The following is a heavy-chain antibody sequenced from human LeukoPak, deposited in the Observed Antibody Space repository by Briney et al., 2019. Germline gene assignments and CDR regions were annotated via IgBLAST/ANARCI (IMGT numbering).Heavy chain of an antibody. J-gene: IGHJ6*03. D-gene: IGHD6-19*01. CDR2: IYTSGST. Sequence: PSETLSLTCTVSGGSISSYYWSWIRQPAGKGLEWIGRIYTSGSTNYNPSLKSRVTISVDTSKNQFSLKLSSVTAADTAVYYCARGRGWLVRYYYMDVWGKGTTVTVSS. CDR1: GGSISSYY. V-gene: IGHV4-4*07. CDR3: ARGRGWLVRYYYMDV.